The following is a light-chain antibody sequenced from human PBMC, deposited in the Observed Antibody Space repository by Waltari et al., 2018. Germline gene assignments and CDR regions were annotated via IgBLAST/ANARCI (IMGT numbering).Light chain of an antibody. CDR1: QSIGTN. V-gene: IGKV3-15*01. CDR2: AAS. CDR3: QQYNNWPTYA. Sequence: ETVMTQSPVTLSVSPGERATLPCRASQSIGTNLAWYQQKPCQAPRLLIFAASTRASGVPARFSGSGSGTEFTLTISSLQAEDFAVYYCQQYNNWPTYAFGQGTKLEI. J-gene: IGKJ2*01.